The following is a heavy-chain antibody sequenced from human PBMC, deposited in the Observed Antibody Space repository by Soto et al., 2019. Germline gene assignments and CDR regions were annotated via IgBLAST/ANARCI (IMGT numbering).Heavy chain of an antibody. D-gene: IGHD3-3*01. Sequence: PSETLSLTCTVSGGSISSSSYYWGWIRQPPGKGLEWIGSIYYSGSTYYNPSLKSRVTISVDTSKNQFSLKLSSVTAADTAVYYCARHVGGDFWSGYAYYYYYYGMDVWGQGTTVTVSS. CDR3: ARHVGGDFWSGYAYYYYYYGMDV. V-gene: IGHV4-39*01. J-gene: IGHJ6*02. CDR1: GGSISSSSYY. CDR2: IYYSGST.